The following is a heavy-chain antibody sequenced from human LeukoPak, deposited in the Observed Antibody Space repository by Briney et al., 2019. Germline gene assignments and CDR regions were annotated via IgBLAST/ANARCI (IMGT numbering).Heavy chain of an antibody. CDR2: IYYSGGT. D-gene: IGHD4-23*01. CDR3: ARGVTFDYGGNSSPFDY. Sequence: SETLSLTCTVSGGSISSYYWSWIRQPPGKGLEWIGYIYYSGGTNYNPSLKSRVTISVDTSKNQFSLKLSSVTAADTAVYYCARGVTFDYGGNSSPFDYWGQGTLVTVSS. J-gene: IGHJ4*02. V-gene: IGHV4-59*01. CDR1: GGSISSYY.